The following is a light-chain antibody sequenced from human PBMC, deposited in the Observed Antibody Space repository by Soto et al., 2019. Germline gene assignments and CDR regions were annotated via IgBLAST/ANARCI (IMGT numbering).Light chain of an antibody. Sequence: DIQMTQSPSSLSASVGDRVTITCRASQGITTYLNWYQQKPRKAPKLLIYAASNLQSGVPSRFSGNGSGTDFTITISSLQPEDFATYYCQQGYSSRYTFGQGTKLEIK. CDR2: AAS. CDR3: QQGYSSRYT. CDR1: QGITTY. J-gene: IGKJ2*01. V-gene: IGKV1-39*01.